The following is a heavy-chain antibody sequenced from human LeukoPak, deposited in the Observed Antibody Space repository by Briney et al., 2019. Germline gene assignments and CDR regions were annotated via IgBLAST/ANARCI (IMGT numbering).Heavy chain of an antibody. CDR1: GFTVSSNY. Sequence: PGGSLRLSCAASGFTVSSNYMSWVRQAPGKGLEWVSVIYSGGSTYYADSVKGRFTISRDNSKNTLYLQMNSLRAEDTAVYYCARETYYYDSSGYRWFDPWGQGTLVTVSS. J-gene: IGHJ5*02. CDR2: IYSGGST. V-gene: IGHV3-66*01. CDR3: ARETYYYDSSGYRWFDP. D-gene: IGHD3-22*01.